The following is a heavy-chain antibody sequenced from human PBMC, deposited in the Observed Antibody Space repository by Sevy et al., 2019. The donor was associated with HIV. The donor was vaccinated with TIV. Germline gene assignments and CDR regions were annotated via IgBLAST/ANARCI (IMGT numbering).Heavy chain of an antibody. V-gene: IGHV3-21*01. D-gene: IGHD2-15*01. Sequence: GGSLRLSCAASGFDFGTYSMNWVRQAPGKGLEWVSSISSKNDYIFYADSVKGRFTISKDNAKNSLYLQRNSLRVEDTAVYYCAREGDCIGIDSYDDWRLPSYYYYPMDVWGQGTTVTVSS. J-gene: IGHJ6*02. CDR3: AREGDCIGIDSYDDWRLPSYYYYPMDV. CDR1: GFDFGTYS. CDR2: ISSKNDYI.